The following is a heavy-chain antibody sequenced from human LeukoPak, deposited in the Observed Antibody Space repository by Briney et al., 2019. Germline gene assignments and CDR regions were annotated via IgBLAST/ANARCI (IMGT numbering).Heavy chain of an antibody. D-gene: IGHD1-1*01. CDR1: GYTFTSYG. Sequence: ASVKVSCKASGYTFTSYGISWVRQAPGQGLDWMGWIRAYNGNTNYAQKLKARVDMTTDTSTSTAYMELRSLRSDDTAVYYCARDGVPQGDAFDIWGQGTMVTVSS. CDR3: ARDGVPQGDAFDI. J-gene: IGHJ3*02. CDR2: IRAYNGNT. V-gene: IGHV1-18*04.